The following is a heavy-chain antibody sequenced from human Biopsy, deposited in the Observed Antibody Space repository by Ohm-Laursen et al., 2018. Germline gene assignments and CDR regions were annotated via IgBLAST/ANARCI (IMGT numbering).Heavy chain of an antibody. Sequence: SLRLSCTAPGFNLSAFALHWVRQASGRGLEWVGRIKKKSNNDATAYAESMKGRFSIFRDDSKSTSFLQMNSLKIEDTAVYFCTRSAGYGYDHWGQGILVAVSS. J-gene: IGHJ4*02. V-gene: IGHV3-73*01. CDR2: IKKKSNNDAT. CDR1: GFNLSAFA. CDR3: TRSAGYGYDH. D-gene: IGHD5-12*01.